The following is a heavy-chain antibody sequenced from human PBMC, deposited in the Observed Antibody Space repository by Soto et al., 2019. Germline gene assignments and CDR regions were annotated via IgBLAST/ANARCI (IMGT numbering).Heavy chain of an antibody. J-gene: IGHJ1*01. CDR3: AKVGLYYDSSAGREYFQH. D-gene: IGHD3-22*01. CDR1: GFTFSSYG. CDR2: ISYDGSNK. V-gene: IGHV3-30*18. Sequence: GGSLRLSCAASGFTFSSYGMHWVHQAPGKGLEWVAVISYDGSNKYYADSVKGRFTISRDNSKNTLYRQMNSLRAEDTAVYYCAKVGLYYDSSAGREYFQHWGQGTLVTVSS.